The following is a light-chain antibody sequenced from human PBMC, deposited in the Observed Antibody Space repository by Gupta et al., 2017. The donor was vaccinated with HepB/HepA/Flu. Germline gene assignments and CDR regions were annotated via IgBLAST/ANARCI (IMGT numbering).Light chain of an antibody. J-gene: IGKJ4*01. V-gene: IGKV3-11*01. CDR2: GAS. CDR3: QQRSYWPLT. CDR1: QSVSSY. Sequence: EIVLTQSPATLSLSPGERATLSCRASQSVSSYLAWYQQKPGQAPRLLIYGASNRAPGIPARFSGSGSETDFTLTISSLEPEDLAVYYCQQRSYWPLTFGGGTKVEIK.